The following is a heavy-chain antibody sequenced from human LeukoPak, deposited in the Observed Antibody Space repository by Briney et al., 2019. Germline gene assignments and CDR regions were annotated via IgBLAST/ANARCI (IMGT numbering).Heavy chain of an antibody. CDR3: ARGRDYYGSGSYYTDYYYYYMDV. CDR1: GYTFTSYG. D-gene: IGHD3-10*01. J-gene: IGHJ6*03. V-gene: IGHV1-46*01. Sequence: ASVKVSCKASGYTFTSYGIIWVRQAPGQGLEWMGIINPSGGSTSYAQKFQGRVTMTRDTSTSTVYMELSSLRSEDTAVYYCARGRDYYGSGSYYTDYYYYYMDVWGKGTTVTISS. CDR2: INPSGGST.